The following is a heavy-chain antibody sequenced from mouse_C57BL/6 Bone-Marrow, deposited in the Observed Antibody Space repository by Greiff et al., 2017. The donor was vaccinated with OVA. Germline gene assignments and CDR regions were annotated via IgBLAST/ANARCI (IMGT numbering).Heavy chain of an antibody. CDR3: ASELGYCAMDY. Sequence: VQLQQPGAELVRPGSSVKLSCKASGYTFTSYWMDWVKQSPGQGLEWIGNIYPSDSVTHYNPKFKDKAKLTVDKSSSTAYMQLSSLTSEDSAGYCCASELGYCAMDYWGQGTSVTVSS. CDR2: IYPSDSVT. V-gene: IGHV1-61*01. J-gene: IGHJ4*01. D-gene: IGHD4-1*01. CDR1: GYTFTSYW.